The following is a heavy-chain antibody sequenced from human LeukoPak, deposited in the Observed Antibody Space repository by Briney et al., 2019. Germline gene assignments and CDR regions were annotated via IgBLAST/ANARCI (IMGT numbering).Heavy chain of an antibody. V-gene: IGHV4-38-2*02. CDR1: GYSISSGYY. CDR2: IYHSGST. J-gene: IGHJ6*03. CDR3: ARGRLPLRIAARPSNYYYYYMDV. Sequence: SETLSLTCTVSGYSISSGYYWGWIRQPPGKGLEWIGSIYHSGSTNYNPSLKSRVTISVDTSKNQFSLKLSSVTAADTAVYYCARGRLPLRIAARPSNYYYYYMDVWGKGTTVTVSS. D-gene: IGHD6-6*01.